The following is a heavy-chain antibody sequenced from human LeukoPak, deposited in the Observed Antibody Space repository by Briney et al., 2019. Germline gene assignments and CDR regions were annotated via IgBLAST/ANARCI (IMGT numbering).Heavy chain of an antibody. Sequence: SETLSLTCTVSGGSISSYYWSWIRQPPGKGLEWIGYIYYSGSTNYNPSLKSRVTISVDTSKNQFSLKLSSVTAADTAMYYCAREVIAARPGGYFDYWGQGTLVTVSS. CDR2: IYYSGST. D-gene: IGHD6-6*01. CDR1: GGSISSYY. CDR3: AREVIAARPGGYFDY. J-gene: IGHJ4*02. V-gene: IGHV4-59*01.